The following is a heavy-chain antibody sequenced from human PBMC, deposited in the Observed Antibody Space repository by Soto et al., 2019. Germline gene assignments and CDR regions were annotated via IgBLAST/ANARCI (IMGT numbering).Heavy chain of an antibody. V-gene: IGHV3-74*03. J-gene: IGHJ4*02. CDR3: ARLGDSGYYLAPFDY. CDR1: GFTFRRYW. D-gene: IGHD3-22*01. CDR2: IDSDGTTT. Sequence: EVQVVESGGGLVQPGGSLTLSCVASGFTFRRYWMHWVRQAPGKGLVWVSRIDSDGTTTQYEDSVRGRFTIYRDNANNTLCLQMRSGRADDSAVCDCARLGDSGYYLAPFDYWGQGTLVTVSS.